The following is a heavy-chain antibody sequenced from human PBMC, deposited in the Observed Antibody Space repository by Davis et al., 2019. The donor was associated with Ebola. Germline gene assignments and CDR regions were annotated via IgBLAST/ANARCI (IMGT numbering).Heavy chain of an antibody. CDR3: AKDRSWDLRGWFDY. D-gene: IGHD1-26*01. Sequence: PGGSLRLSCAASGFTFSAYAMTWVRQAPGKGLEWVSGIGGSGHATFYADSVKGRFIVSRDNSKNTLYLQMDSLRVEDTAVYYCAKDRSWDLRGWFDYWGQGAQVIVSS. J-gene: IGHJ4*01. V-gene: IGHV3-23*01. CDR1: GFTFSAYA. CDR2: IGGSGHAT.